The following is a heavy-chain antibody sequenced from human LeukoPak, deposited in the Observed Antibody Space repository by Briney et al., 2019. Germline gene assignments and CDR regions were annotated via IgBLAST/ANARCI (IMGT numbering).Heavy chain of an antibody. Sequence: GGSLRLSCAASGFTVSSTYMSWVRQAPGKGLEWVSVIYSGGNTYYADSVKGRFTISRDKSKNTFYLQMNSLRAEDTAVYYCARGVSYGSGSYIGDPWGQGTLVTVSS. D-gene: IGHD3-10*01. CDR3: ARGVSYGSGSYIGDP. CDR2: IYSGGNT. V-gene: IGHV3-53*01. J-gene: IGHJ5*02. CDR1: GFTVSSTY.